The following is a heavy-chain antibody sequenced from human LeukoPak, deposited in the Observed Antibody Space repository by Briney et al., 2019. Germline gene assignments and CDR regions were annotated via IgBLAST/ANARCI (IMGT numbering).Heavy chain of an antibody. Sequence: GGTLRLSCAASGFTFSSYWMHWVRQPPGKGLVWVSRINSDGSSTSYADSVKVRFTISRDNAKHTLYLQMNSLRAEDTAVYYCARGLMGLWYLDYWGQGTLVTVSS. J-gene: IGHJ4*02. CDR1: GFTFSSYW. CDR2: INSDGSST. D-gene: IGHD2-8*01. V-gene: IGHV3-74*01. CDR3: ARGLMGLWYLDY.